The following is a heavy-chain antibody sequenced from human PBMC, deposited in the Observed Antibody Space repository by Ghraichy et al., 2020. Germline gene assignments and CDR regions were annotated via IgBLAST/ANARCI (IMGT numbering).Heavy chain of an antibody. Sequence: SETLSLTCTVSGGSISSSSYYWGWIRQPPGKGLEWIGSIYYSGSTYYNPSLKSRVTISVDTSKNQFSLKLSSVTAADTAVYYCARQAAAAFPYYFDYWGQGNLVTVSS. CDR2: IYYSGST. V-gene: IGHV4-39*01. CDR3: ARQAAAAFPYYFDY. J-gene: IGHJ4*02. D-gene: IGHD6-13*01. CDR1: GGSISSSSYY.